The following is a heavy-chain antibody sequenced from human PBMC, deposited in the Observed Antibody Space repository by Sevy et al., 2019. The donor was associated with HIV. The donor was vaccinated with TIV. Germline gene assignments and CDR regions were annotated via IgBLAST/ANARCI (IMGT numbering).Heavy chain of an antibody. V-gene: IGHV5-51*01. CDR1: GYSFTNYW. CDR3: ARQETITDDLDY. CDR2: IYPGDSDT. J-gene: IGHJ4*02. D-gene: IGHD3-16*01. Sequence: GGSLRLSCKGSGYSFTNYWIAWVRQMPGKGLEWMGIIYPGDSDTRYSPSFQGQVTISADKSISTAYLQWSSLKASDTAMYYCARQETITDDLDYWGQGTLVTVSS.